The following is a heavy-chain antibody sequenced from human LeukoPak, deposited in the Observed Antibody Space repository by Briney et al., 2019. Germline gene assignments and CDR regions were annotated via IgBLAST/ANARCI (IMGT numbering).Heavy chain of an antibody. D-gene: IGHD3-3*01. J-gene: IGHJ4*02. CDR2: MNPDSGNT. CDR1: GYTFTSYD. Sequence: ASVKVSCKASGYTFTSYDINWVRQATGQGLEWMGWMNPDSGNTGYAQKFQGRVTITRNISISTAYMELSSLRSEDTAVYYCATATQFYYDFWSGYYVGNDYWGQGTLVTVSS. CDR3: ATATQFYYDFWSGYYVGNDY. V-gene: IGHV1-8*03.